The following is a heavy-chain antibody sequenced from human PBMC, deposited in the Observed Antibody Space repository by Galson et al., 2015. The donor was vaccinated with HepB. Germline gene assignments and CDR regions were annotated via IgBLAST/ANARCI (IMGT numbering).Heavy chain of an antibody. CDR2: INANTGNS. D-gene: IGHD2-21*01. V-gene: IGHV7-4-1*02. CDR1: GYTFTDHA. J-gene: IGHJ3*02. CDR3: ARHVTSVIGVFRADDAFDM. Sequence: SVKVSCKASGYTFTDHAMNWVRQAPGQGLEWLGRINANTGNSTYAQGFRGRFVFSLDTSVTTAYLAISSLKTEDTAIYYCARHVTSVIGVFRADDAFDMWGQGTAVTVSA.